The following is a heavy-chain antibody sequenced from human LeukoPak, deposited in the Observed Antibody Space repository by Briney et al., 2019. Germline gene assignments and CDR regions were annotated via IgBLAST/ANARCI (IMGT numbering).Heavy chain of an antibody. D-gene: IGHD4/OR15-4a*01. V-gene: IGHV3-15*01. CDR3: TTDDYDKENAFDI. CDR1: GFTFSNAW. CDR2: IKSNTDGGTT. Sequence: PGGSLILSCAASGFTFSNAWMSWLRQAAGKGVEWVGRIKSNTDGGTTDYAAPVKGRFTISRDDSKHTLYLQMNSLKTEDTAVYYCTTDDYDKENAFDIWGQGTMVTVSS. J-gene: IGHJ3*02.